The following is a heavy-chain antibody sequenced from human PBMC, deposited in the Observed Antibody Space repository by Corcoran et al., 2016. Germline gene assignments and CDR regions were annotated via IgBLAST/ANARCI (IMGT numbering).Heavy chain of an antibody. V-gene: IGHV2-70*04. CDR1: GFSLTTTGMR. J-gene: IGHJ4*02. CDR3: ARSYCGPHGCSGLPSDFDY. D-gene: IGHD2-21*01. Sequence: QVTLKESGPALVKSTQTLALTCTFSGFSLTTTGMRVSWIRQPPGKALEWLARIEWDDEKFYSTSLKTRISIFKDTSKNLVVLTMTNMDPVDTATYYCARSYCGPHGCSGLPSDFDYWGQGTLVTVSS. CDR2: IEWDDEK.